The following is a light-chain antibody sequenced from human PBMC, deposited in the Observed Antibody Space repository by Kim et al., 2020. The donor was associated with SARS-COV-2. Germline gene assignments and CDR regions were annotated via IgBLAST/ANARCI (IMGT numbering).Light chain of an antibody. J-gene: IGLJ3*02. CDR1: SSDVGGYNY. CDR2: DVS. V-gene: IGLV2-14*03. CDR3: SSYTSSSTWV. Sequence: GPSITISCTGTSSDVGGYNYVSGYQQHPGKAPKRRIYDVSNRPSGVSNRFSGSKSGNTASLTISGLQAEDEADYYCSSYTSSSTWVFGGGTQLTVL.